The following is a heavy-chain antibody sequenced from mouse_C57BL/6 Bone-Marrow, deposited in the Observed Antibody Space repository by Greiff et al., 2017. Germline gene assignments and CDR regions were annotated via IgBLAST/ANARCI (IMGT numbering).Heavy chain of an antibody. CDR2: INPNYGTT. CDR3: ARRDYGSSPWFAY. CDR1: GYSFTDYN. Sequence: VHVKQSGPELVKPGASVKISCKASGYSFTDYNMNWVKQSNGKSLEWIGVINPNYGTTSYNQKFKGKATLTVDQSSSTAYMQLNSLTSEDSAVYYCARRDYGSSPWFAYWGQGTLVTVSA. J-gene: IGHJ3*01. D-gene: IGHD1-1*01. V-gene: IGHV1-39*01.